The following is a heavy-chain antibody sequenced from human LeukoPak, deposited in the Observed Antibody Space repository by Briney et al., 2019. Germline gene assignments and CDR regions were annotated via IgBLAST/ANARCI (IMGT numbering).Heavy chain of an antibody. J-gene: IGHJ4*02. CDR2: IYYSGST. CDR1: GGSISSSSYY. V-gene: IGHV4-39*01. CDR3: ARRSLYSGSYNY. D-gene: IGHD1-26*01. Sequence: SETLSLTCTVSGGSISSSSYYWGWIRQPPGKGLEWTGSIYYSGSTYYNPSLKSRVTISVDTSKNQFSLKLSSVTAADTAVYYCARRSLYSGSYNYWGQGTLVTVSS.